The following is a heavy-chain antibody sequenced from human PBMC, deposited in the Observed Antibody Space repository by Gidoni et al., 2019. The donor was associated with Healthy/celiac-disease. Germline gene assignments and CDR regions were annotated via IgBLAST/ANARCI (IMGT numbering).Heavy chain of an antibody. D-gene: IGHD3-10*01. V-gene: IGHV4-30-4*01. Sequence: QVQLQESGPGLVKPSKTLSLTCTVSGGSISSGDYYWSWIRQPPGKGLEWIGYIYYSGSTYYNPSLKSRVTISVDTSKNQFSLKLSSVTAADTAVYYCARVLVGGRLWFGELFPYFDYWGQGTLVTVSS. CDR2: IYYSGST. CDR1: GGSISSGDYY. J-gene: IGHJ4*02. CDR3: ARVLVGGRLWFGELFPYFDY.